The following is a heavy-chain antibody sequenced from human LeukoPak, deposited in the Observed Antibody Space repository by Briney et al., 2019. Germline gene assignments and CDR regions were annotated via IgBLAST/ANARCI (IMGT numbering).Heavy chain of an antibody. V-gene: IGHV3-11*06. CDR1: GFTFSASY. J-gene: IGHJ5*02. CDR3: ARDPREDYYGSGSPSWFDP. Sequence: GGSLRLSCVASGFTFSASYMTWVRQPPGKGLEWLSYISENSGDTNYADSVKGRFTISRDNAKNSLYLQMNSLRAEDTAVYYCARDPREDYYGSGSPSWFDPWGQGTLVTVSS. CDR2: ISENSGDT. D-gene: IGHD3-10*01.